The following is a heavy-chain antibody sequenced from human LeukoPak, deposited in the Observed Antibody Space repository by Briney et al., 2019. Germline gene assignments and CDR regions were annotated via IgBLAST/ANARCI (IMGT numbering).Heavy chain of an antibody. D-gene: IGHD3-22*01. J-gene: IGHJ3*02. CDR3: ANDGAYYDSRSDAFDI. V-gene: IGHV3-23*01. CDR1: GFTFSSYA. Sequence: GGSLRLSCAASGFTFSSYAMSWVRQSPGKGLEWVSAISGSGGSTYYADSVKGRFTISRDNSKNTLYLQMNSLRAEDTAVYYCANDGAYYDSRSDAFDIWGQGTMVTVSS. CDR2: ISGSGGST.